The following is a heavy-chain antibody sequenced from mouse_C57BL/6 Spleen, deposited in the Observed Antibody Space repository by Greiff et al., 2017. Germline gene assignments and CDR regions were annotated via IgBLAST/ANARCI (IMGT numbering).Heavy chain of an antibody. D-gene: IGHD2-1*01. Sequence: EVQRVESGPGLVKPSQSLSLTCSVTGYSITSGYYWNWIRQFPGNKLEWMGYISYDGSNNYNPSLKNRISITRDTSKNQFFLKLNSVTTEDTATYYCARGGGNYEVYWYFDVWGTGTTVTVSS. V-gene: IGHV3-6*01. CDR3: ARGGGNYEVYWYFDV. CDR2: ISYDGSN. J-gene: IGHJ1*03. CDR1: GYSITSGYY.